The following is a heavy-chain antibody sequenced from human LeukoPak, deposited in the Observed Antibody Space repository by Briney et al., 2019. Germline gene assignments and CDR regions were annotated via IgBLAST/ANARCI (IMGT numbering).Heavy chain of an antibody. D-gene: IGHD3-3*01. CDR1: GYSFKMYG. CDR2: ISTFKDHT. CDR3: ARVYELRFLDGLPKGYYFDY. Sequence: ASVKVSCKASGYSFKMYGISWVRQAPGQGLEWLGWISTFKDHTVYAQNFQGRVTMTTDTSASTAFMELRSLRADDTAVYYCARVYELRFLDGLPKGYYFDYWGQGTLVTVSS. V-gene: IGHV1-18*01. J-gene: IGHJ4*02.